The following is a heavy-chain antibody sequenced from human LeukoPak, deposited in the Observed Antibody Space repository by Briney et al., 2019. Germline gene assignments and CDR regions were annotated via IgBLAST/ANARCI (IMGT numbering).Heavy chain of an antibody. D-gene: IGHD5-18*01. J-gene: IGHJ4*02. CDR1: GGSISSSSYY. Sequence: KASETLSLTCTVSGGSISSSSYYWGWIRQPPGKGLEWIGSIYYSGSTYYNPSLKSRVTISVDTSKNQFSLKLSSVTAADTAVYYCARHFRLWLRFFDYWGQGTLVTVSS. CDR2: IYYSGST. CDR3: ARHFRLWLRFFDY. V-gene: IGHV4-39*07.